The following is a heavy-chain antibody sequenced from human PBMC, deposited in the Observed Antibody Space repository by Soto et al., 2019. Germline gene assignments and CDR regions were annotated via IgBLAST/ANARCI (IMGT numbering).Heavy chain of an antibody. CDR1: GFTFSSYA. CDR2: ISYDGSTK. CDR3: ARDHPYSSTWKGDHYYGMDV. J-gene: IGHJ6*02. Sequence: LRLSCAASGFTFSSYAMHWVRQAPGKGLEWVAVISYDGSTKYYADSVKGRFTCSRDNSKNTLYLQMNSLRAEDTAVYFCARDHPYSSTWKGDHYYGMDVWGQGTTVTVS. V-gene: IGHV3-30-3*01. D-gene: IGHD6-13*01.